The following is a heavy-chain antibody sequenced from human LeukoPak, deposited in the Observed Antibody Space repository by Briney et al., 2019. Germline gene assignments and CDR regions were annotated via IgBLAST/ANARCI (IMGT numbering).Heavy chain of an antibody. D-gene: IGHD4-23*01. CDR2: INHSGST. CDR3: ARVRPLLNYGGNSECYFDY. Sequence: SKTLSLTCAVYGGSFSGYYWSWIRQPPGKGLEWIGEINHSGSTNYNPSLKSRVTISVDTSKNQFSLKLSSVTAADTAVYYCARVRPLLNYGGNSECYFDYWGQGTLVTVSS. V-gene: IGHV4-34*01. CDR1: GGSFSGYY. J-gene: IGHJ4*02.